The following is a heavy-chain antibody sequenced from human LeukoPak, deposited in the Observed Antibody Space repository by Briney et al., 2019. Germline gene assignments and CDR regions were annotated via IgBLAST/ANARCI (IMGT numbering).Heavy chain of an antibody. CDR1: GGSISSGSYY. J-gene: IGHJ5*02. CDR2: IYTSGST. Sequence: PSQTLSLTCTVSGGSISSGSYYWSWIRPPAGKGLEWIGRIYTSGSTNYNPSLKSRVTISVDTSKNQFSLKLSSVTAADTAVYYCARVLAAAPNWFDPWGQGTLVTVSS. CDR3: ARVLAAAPNWFDP. D-gene: IGHD6-13*01. V-gene: IGHV4-61*02.